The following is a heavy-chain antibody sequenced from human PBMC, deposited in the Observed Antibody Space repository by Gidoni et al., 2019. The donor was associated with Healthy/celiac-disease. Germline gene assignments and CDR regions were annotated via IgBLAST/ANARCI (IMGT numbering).Heavy chain of an antibody. CDR1: GFTFSSYR. CDR2: ISSSSSYI. Sequence: EVQLVESGGGLVKPGGSLRLSCPASGFTFSSYRMNWVRQAPGKGLEGVSSISSSSSYIYYADSVKGRFTISRDNAKNSLYLQMNSLRAEDTAVYYCARDIAAADLYFDYWGQGTLVTVSS. J-gene: IGHJ4*02. D-gene: IGHD6-13*01. CDR3: ARDIAAADLYFDY. V-gene: IGHV3-21*01.